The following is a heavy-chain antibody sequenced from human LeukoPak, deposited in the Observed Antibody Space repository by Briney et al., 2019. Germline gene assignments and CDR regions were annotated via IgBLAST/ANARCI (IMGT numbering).Heavy chain of an antibody. D-gene: IGHD3-9*01. CDR1: GGSISSSSYY. Sequence: SETLSLTCTVSGGSISSSSYYWGWIRQPPGKGLEWIGSIYYSGSTYYNPSLKSRVTISVDTSKNQFSLTLSSVTAADTAIYYCARVTGAFYFYYYMDVWGKGTTVTVSS. J-gene: IGHJ6*03. CDR3: ARVTGAFYFYYYMDV. V-gene: IGHV4-39*07. CDR2: IYYSGST.